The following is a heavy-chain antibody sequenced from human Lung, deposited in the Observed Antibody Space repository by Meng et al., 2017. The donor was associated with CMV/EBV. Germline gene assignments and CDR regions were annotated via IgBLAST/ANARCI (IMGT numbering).Heavy chain of an antibody. D-gene: IGHD5-12*01. CDR2: TYYRSKWYT. J-gene: IGHJ4*02. Sequence: SGDRVSSNLPACNWIRQSPSRGLEWLGRTYYRSKWYTDYAVSVKSRIAINPDTSKNQFSLQLNSVTPEDTAVYYCARDWRGYYFDYWAQGTLVTVSS. V-gene: IGHV6-1*01. CDR1: GDRVSSNLPA. CDR3: ARDWRGYYFDY.